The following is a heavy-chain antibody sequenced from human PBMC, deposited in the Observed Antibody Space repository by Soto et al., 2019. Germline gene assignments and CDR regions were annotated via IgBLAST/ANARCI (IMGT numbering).Heavy chain of an antibody. V-gene: IGHV1-46*01. Sequence: ASVKVSCKASGYTFTSYYMHWVRQAPGQGLEWMGIINPSGGSTSYAQKFQGRVTMTRDTSTSTVYMELSSLRSEDTAVYYCARTRGITMMVVAQNDAFDIWGQGTMVTVSS. J-gene: IGHJ3*02. CDR2: INPSGGST. D-gene: IGHD3-22*01. CDR1: GYTFTSYY. CDR3: ARTRGITMMVVAQNDAFDI.